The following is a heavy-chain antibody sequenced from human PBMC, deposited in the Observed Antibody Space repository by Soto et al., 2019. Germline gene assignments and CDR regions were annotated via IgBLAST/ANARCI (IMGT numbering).Heavy chain of an antibody. CDR1: GFSFSSFW. CDR3: SRSLNS. Sequence: AVGSLRLSGAASGFSFSSFWMDWVRQAPGKGLEWVANISPDGGEKHYVDSVKGRFTISRDNAKNSLYLQMSSLTAEDSALYYCSRSLNSWGQGTQVTVSS. CDR2: ISPDGGEK. V-gene: IGHV3-7*01. J-gene: IGHJ5*02.